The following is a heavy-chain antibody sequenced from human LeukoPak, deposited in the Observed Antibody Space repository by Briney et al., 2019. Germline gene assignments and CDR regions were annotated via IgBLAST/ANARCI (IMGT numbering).Heavy chain of an antibody. CDR1: AAPLSNRSDD. V-gene: IGHV4-39*01. CDR2: TYYSGST. Sequence: SETLSLTCSVPAAPLSNRSDDCGWIRQPPGKGLEWIGSTYYSGSTYDYPSLESPVTISVHTSKNQFYLKLSSVTAAASAWVYCALSGSYSVDYWGQGTLVTVSS. D-gene: IGHD1-26*01. CDR3: ALSGSYSVDY. J-gene: IGHJ4*02.